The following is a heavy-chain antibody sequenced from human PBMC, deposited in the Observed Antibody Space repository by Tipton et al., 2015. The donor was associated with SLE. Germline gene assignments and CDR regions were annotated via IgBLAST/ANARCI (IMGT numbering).Heavy chain of an antibody. J-gene: IGHJ3*02. CDR1: GDSVSSNSAA. V-gene: IGHV6-1*01. CDR2: TYCRSKWYN. CDR3: ARSGQRGSHSVRAFDI. Sequence: GLVKPSQTLSLTCAISGDSVSSNSAAWNWIRQSPSRGLEWLGRTYCRSKWYNDYAVSVKSRITINPDTSKNQFSLQLNSVTPEDTAVYYCARSGQRGSHSVRAFDIWGQGTMVTVSS. D-gene: IGHD1-26*01.